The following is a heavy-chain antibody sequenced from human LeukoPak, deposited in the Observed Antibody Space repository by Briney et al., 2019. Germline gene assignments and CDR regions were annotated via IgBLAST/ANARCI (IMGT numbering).Heavy chain of an antibody. CDR1: GFSLSTSGVG. Sequence: YGPTLVNPTQTLTLTCTLSGFSLSTSGVGVGWIRHPPGKALEWLALIYWDDDKNYSPSLKSRLTITKDTSKNQVVLTITNMDPADTATYYCAHRRWGDFDYWGQGTLVTVSS. D-gene: IGHD7-27*01. CDR3: AHRRWGDFDY. J-gene: IGHJ4*02. CDR2: IYWDDDK. V-gene: IGHV2-5*02.